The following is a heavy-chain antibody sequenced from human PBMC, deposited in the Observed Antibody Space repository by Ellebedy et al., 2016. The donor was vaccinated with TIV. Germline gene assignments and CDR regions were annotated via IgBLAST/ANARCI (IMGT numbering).Heavy chain of an antibody. CDR3: ARSDFWSGYSVGFDP. D-gene: IGHD3-3*01. Sequence: MPSETLSLTCTVSGGSISPYYWSWIRQPPGKGLEWIGYISYSGSANYNPSLKSRVTISVDTSKNQFSLKLSSVTAADTAVYYCARSDFWSGYSVGFDPWGQGTLVTVSS. CDR1: GGSISPYY. CDR2: ISYSGSA. J-gene: IGHJ5*02. V-gene: IGHV4-59*01.